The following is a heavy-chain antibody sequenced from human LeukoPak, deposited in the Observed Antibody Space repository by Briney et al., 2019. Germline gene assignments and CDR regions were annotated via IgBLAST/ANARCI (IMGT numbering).Heavy chain of an antibody. CDR2: IIPIFGIA. D-gene: IGHD1/OR15-1a*01. V-gene: IGHV1-69*04. Sequence: SVKVSCKASGGTFSSYAISWVRQAPGRGLEWMGRIIPIFGIANYAQKFQGRVTITADKSTSTAYVELSSLRSEDTAVYYCARNIDAFDIWGQGTMVTVSS. CDR3: ARNIDAFDI. CDR1: GGTFSSYA. J-gene: IGHJ3*02.